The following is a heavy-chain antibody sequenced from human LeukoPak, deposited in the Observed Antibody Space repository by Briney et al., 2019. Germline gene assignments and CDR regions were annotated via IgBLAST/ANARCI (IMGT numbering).Heavy chain of an antibody. CDR2: IYNAVTI. D-gene: IGHD4-17*01. Sequence: GESLRHSCAASGFTVSSNYMNWVRQAPRKGLECVSVIYNAVTIHYADSVKRRFTISIDNSKNTVYLQMNSLRAEDTAVYYCILTTVTTSVEYWGQGTLVTVSS. J-gene: IGHJ4*02. V-gene: IGHV3-53*01. CDR1: GFTVSSNY. CDR3: ILTTVTTSVEY.